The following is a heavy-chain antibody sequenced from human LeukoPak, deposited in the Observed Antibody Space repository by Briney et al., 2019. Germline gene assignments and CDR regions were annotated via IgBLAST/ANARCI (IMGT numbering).Heavy chain of an antibody. CDR2: MNPNSGNT. Sequence: GASVKVSCKASGYTFTSYDINWVRQATGQGLEWMGWMNPNSGNTGYAQKFQGRVTMTRNTSISTAYMELSSLRSEDTAVYYCAREAIAAAGTGYYYYMDVWGKGTTVTISS. D-gene: IGHD6-13*01. CDR1: GYTFTSYD. CDR3: AREAIAAAGTGYYYYMDV. V-gene: IGHV1-8*01. J-gene: IGHJ6*03.